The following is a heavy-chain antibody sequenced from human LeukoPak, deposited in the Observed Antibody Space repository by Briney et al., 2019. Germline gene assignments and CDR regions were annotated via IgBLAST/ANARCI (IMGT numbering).Heavy chain of an antibody. Sequence: ASVKVSFTASGYTFTGYYMHWVRQAPGQGLEWMGWINPNSGGTNYAQKFQGRVTMTRDTSISTAYMELSRLRSDDTAVYYCAREGGYRYQDYFDYWGQGTLVTVSS. CDR1: GYTFTGYY. V-gene: IGHV1-2*02. J-gene: IGHJ4*02. CDR2: INPNSGGT. CDR3: AREGGYRYQDYFDY. D-gene: IGHD6-13*01.